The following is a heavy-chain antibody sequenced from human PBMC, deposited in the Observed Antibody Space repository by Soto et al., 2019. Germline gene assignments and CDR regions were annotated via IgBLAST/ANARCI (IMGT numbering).Heavy chain of an antibody. Sequence: GSLSLSCAASGFTFSSYGMHWVRQAPGKGLEWVAVIWYDGSNKYYADSVKGRFTISRDNSKNTLYLQMNSLRAEDTAVYYCARDKSSWYLHNLEGFDIWGQGTMVTVSS. J-gene: IGHJ3*02. CDR2: IWYDGSNK. V-gene: IGHV3-33*01. CDR1: GFTFSSYG. CDR3: ARDKSSWYLHNLEGFDI. D-gene: IGHD6-13*01.